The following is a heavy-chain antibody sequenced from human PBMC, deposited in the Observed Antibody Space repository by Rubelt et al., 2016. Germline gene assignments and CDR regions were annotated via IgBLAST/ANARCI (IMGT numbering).Heavy chain of an antibody. V-gene: IGHV3-11*01. D-gene: IGHD4-17*01. Sequence: VSGGGLVKPGGSPRLSCAASGFSFSDYYMSWIRKAPGKGLECISHINFSGNTKYYAASVKGRSTMSRDNAKTSLYLQMNNLRAEDTAVYYCARDRRSFDYWGQGTLVTVSS. CDR3: ARDRRSFDY. J-gene: IGHJ4*02. CDR1: GFSFSDYY. CDR2: INFSGNTK.